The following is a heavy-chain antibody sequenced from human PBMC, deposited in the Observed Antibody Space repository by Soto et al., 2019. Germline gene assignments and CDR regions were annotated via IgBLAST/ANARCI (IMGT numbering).Heavy chain of an antibody. J-gene: IGHJ6*02. CDR2: ISAYNGNT. CDR3: ARALLGYCSSTSCYYYYGMDV. V-gene: IGHV1-18*04. D-gene: IGHD2-2*01. CDR1: GYTFTSYG. Sequence: GASVKVSCKASGYTFTSYGISWARQAPGQGLEWMGWISAYNGNTNYAQKLQGRVTMTTDTSTSTAYMELRSLRSDDTAVYYCARALLGYCSSTSCYYYYGMDVWGQGTTVTVSS.